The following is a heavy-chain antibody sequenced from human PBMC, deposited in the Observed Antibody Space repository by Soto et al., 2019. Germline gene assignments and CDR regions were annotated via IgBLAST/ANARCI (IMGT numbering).Heavy chain of an antibody. CDR1: GYSFSSYD. D-gene: IGHD3-16*01. CDR2: MDPKSKKT. CDR3: ARGLRDASDI. V-gene: IGHV1-8*01. Sequence: QVQLVQSGAEVKKPGASVKVSCKASGYSFSSYDINWVRLATGQGLEWMGWMDPKSKKTGYAQKFQGRVTMTSNTSISTDYMELSSLKSEDTAVYYSARGLRDASDIWGQGTMVTVSS. J-gene: IGHJ3*02.